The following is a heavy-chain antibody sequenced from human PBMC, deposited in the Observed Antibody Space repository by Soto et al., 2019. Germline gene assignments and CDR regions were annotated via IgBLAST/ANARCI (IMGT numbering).Heavy chain of an antibody. V-gene: IGHV4-59*01. Sequence: KPSETLSLTCTVSGGSISSYYWSWIRQPPGKGLEWIGYIYYSGSTNYNPSLKSRVTISVDTSKNQFSLKLSSVTAADTAVYYCARDSIAARLDYGMDVWGQGTTVTVSS. J-gene: IGHJ6*02. CDR3: ARDSIAARLDYGMDV. CDR2: IYYSGST. CDR1: GGSISSYY. D-gene: IGHD6-6*01.